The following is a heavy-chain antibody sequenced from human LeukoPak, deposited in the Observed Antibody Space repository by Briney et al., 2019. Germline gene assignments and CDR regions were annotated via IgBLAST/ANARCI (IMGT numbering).Heavy chain of an antibody. D-gene: IGHD2-8*01. V-gene: IGHV1-2*02. CDR1: GYTFTFYY. CDR3: ARDGKDYCTNGVCYNSFWFDP. CDR2: IDPNNGGT. J-gene: IGHJ5*02. Sequence: ASVKVSCKASGYTFTFYYMHWVRQAPGQGLEWMGWIDPNNGGTNYAQKVQGRVSMTRYTSISTAYMELSRLRSEDTAVYSCARDGKDYCTNGVCYNSFWFDPGGQGTVVTVSA.